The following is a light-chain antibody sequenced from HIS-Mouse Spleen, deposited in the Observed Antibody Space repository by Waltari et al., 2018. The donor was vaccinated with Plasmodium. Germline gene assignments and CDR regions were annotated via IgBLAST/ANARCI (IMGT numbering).Light chain of an antibody. Sequence: QSALTQPRSVSGSPGQSVTISCTGTSSDVGGYNYVSWYQQHQGKAPKLMIYDVSKRPSGVPDRFSGSKCGNTTSLTISGLQAGDEADYYCCTYAGSYTLVFGGGTKLTVL. CDR2: DVS. CDR1: SSDVGGYNY. CDR3: CTYAGSYTLV. V-gene: IGLV2-11*01. J-gene: IGLJ3*02.